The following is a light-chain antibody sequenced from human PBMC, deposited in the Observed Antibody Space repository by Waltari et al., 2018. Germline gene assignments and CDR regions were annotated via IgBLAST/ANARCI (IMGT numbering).Light chain of an antibody. Sequence: DIQMTQSPSSMSASVGDRVSSNCQASQDISIYLSWYQQKAGKAPNVLIYDASNLEKGVPSRFNGSRSGTDVTCTISSLQPEDIATYYCQQYKDLARTFGQGTKVEIK. CDR1: QDISIY. V-gene: IGKV1-33*01. J-gene: IGKJ1*01. CDR3: QQYKDLART. CDR2: DAS.